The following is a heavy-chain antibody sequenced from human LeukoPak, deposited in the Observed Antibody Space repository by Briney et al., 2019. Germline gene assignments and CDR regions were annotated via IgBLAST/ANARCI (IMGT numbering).Heavy chain of an antibody. J-gene: IGHJ4*02. V-gene: IGHV4-38-2*02. Sequence: SETLSLTCTVSGYSISSGYYWGWIRQPPGKGLEWIGSIYHSGSTYYNPSLKSRVTISVDTSKNQFSLKLSSVTAADTAVYYCARGIITRDWGQGTLVTASS. CDR1: GYSISSGYY. CDR2: IYHSGST. D-gene: IGHD3-10*01. CDR3: ARGIITRD.